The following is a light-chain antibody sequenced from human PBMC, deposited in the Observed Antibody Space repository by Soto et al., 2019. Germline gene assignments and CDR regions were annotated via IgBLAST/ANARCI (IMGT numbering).Light chain of an antibody. J-gene: IGKJ5*01. CDR3: PPSYNAPCT. CDR2: SAS. V-gene: IGKV1-27*01. Sequence: DIQLKQSPSSLSASVGDRVTITCRVSQGISSHLNWYRQKPGKIPKYLIYSASNLQSGVPSRFSGSGSGTDFTLTISSLQPEDVATYYGPPSYNAPCTFGQRTRLEIK. CDR1: QGISSH.